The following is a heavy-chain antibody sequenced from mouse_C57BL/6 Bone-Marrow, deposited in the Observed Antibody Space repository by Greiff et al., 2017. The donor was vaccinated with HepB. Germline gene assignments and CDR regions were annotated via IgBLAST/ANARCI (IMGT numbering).Heavy chain of an antibody. CDR2: ISYDGSN. Sequence: VQLKESGPGLVKPSQSLSLTCSVTGYSITSGYYWNWIRQFPGNKLEWMGYISYDGSNNYNPSLKNRISITRDTSKNQFFLKLNSVTTEDTATYYCARDRLGDYWGQGTSVTVSS. V-gene: IGHV3-6*01. CDR1: GYSITSGYY. D-gene: IGHD4-1*01. J-gene: IGHJ4*01. CDR3: ARDRLGDY.